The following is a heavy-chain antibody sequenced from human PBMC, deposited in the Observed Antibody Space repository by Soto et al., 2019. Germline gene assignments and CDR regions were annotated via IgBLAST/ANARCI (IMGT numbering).Heavy chain of an antibody. V-gene: IGHV5-51*01. Sequence: GESLKISCRGSGYSFTSYWIGWVRQMPGKGLECMGIIYPGDSDTRYSPSFQGRFTISRDNSKNTLYLQMNSLRAEDTAVYYCAGPMGAATPEPAYYYYGMDVWGQGTTVTVSS. D-gene: IGHD2-15*01. CDR3: AGPMGAATPEPAYYYYGMDV. CDR2: IYPGDSDT. J-gene: IGHJ6*02. CDR1: GYSFTSYW.